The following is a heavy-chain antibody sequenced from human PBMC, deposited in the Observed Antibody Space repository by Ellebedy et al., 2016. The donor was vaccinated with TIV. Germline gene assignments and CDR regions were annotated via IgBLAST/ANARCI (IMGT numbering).Heavy chain of an antibody. CDR3: ARKSDGSYIDY. CDR1: GGPISSDY. CDR2: IYYSGRT. D-gene: IGHD5-18*01. Sequence: SETLSLTXTVSGGPISSDYWNWIRQPPGKGLEWIGFIYYSGRTNYNPSLKTRVTISVDTSKNQFSLKLNSVTAADTAVYYWARKSDGSYIDYWGQGTLVTVSS. V-gene: IGHV4-59*01. J-gene: IGHJ4*02.